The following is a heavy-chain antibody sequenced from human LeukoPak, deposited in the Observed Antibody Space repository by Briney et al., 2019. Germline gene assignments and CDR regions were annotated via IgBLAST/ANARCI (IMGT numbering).Heavy chain of an antibody. CDR2: IYYSGST. CDR3: ARLIYDSSGYYYFDH. V-gene: IGHV4-39*01. D-gene: IGHD3-22*01. Sequence: SETLSLTCTVSGGSISGSGYYWGWIRQPPGKGLEWIGSIYYSGSTYDNPSLKSRVTMSVDTSKNQFSLRLSSVTAADTAVYYCARLIYDSSGYYYFDHWGQGTLVTVSS. CDR1: GGSISGSGYY. J-gene: IGHJ4*02.